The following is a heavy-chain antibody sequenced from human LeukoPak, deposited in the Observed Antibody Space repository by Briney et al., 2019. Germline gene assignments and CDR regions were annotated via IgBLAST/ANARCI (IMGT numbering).Heavy chain of an antibody. CDR1: GYSISSGYY. V-gene: IGHV4-38-2*02. CDR2: IYHSGST. D-gene: IGHD3-22*01. CDR3: AREDTLYDSSGYYGY. J-gene: IGHJ4*02. Sequence: SETLSLTCTVSGYSISSGYYWGWIRQPPGKGLEWIGSIYHSGSTYYNPSLKSRVTISVDTSKNQFSLKLSSVTAADTAVYYCAREDTLYDSSGYYGYWGQGTLVTVSS.